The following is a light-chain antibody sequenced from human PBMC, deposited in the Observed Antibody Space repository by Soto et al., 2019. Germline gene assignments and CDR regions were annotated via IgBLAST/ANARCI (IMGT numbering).Light chain of an antibody. J-gene: IGKJ1*01. V-gene: IGKV1-9*01. CDR3: QQLNSYRT. CDR1: QGISSY. CDR2: AAS. Sequence: SQLTQSPSSLSASVGDRVTITCRASQGISSYLAWYQQKPGKAPKLLIYAASTLQSGVPSRFSGSGSGTDFTLTISSLQPEDFATYYCQQLNSYRTFGQGTKVDIK.